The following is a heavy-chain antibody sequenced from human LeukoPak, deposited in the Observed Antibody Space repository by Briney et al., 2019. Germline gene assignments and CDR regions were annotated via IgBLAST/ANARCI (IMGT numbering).Heavy chain of an antibody. CDR3: ARDPQSSQQLVSY. Sequence: GGSLRLSCAASGFTVSRNYMTRVRQAPGKGLEWVSVIYSDGSTYYADSVKGRFTISRDNSKNTLFLQMNSLRAEDTAVYYCARDPQSSQQLVSYWGQGTLVTVSS. D-gene: IGHD6-13*01. CDR1: GFTVSRNY. V-gene: IGHV3-53*01. CDR2: IYSDGST. J-gene: IGHJ4*02.